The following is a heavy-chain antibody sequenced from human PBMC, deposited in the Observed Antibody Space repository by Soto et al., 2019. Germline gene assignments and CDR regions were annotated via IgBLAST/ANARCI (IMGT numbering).Heavy chain of an antibody. CDR1: GGSITSYY. J-gene: IGHJ4*02. CDR3: ARDYYGSGSRFAY. CDR2: IYTNGNT. V-gene: IGHV4-4*07. D-gene: IGHD3-10*01. Sequence: SVPLSDTWSVAGGSITSYYWSWIRQPAGKGLEWIGRIYTNGNTNYNPSLKSRVTMSVDTSKNQFSLNLSSVTAADTAVYYCARDYYGSGSRFAYWGQGTLVTVSS.